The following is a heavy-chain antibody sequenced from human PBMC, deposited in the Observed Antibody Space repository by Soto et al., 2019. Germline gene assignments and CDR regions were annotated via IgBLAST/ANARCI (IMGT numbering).Heavy chain of an antibody. V-gene: IGHV4-30-2*01. CDR1: GDTISTGDYS. J-gene: IGHJ5*02. CDR3: ASETYGDYDCYVGP. Sequence: QLQLQESGSGLVKSSETLSLTCAVSGDTISTGDYSWSWLRPPRGKALERIGHPYHSGNPYYNPSLQSGGIISMDRFKSQFSLKLSTVTAADTAVYYCASETYGDYDCYVGPGGQGALFSVCS. D-gene: IGHD4-17*01. CDR2: PYHSGNP.